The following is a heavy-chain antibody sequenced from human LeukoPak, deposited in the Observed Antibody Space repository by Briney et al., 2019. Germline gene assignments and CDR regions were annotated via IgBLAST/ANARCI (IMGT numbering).Heavy chain of an antibody. J-gene: IGHJ4*02. V-gene: IGHV3-30*02. CDR2: IRYDGSNK. Sequence: GGSLRLSCAVSGFTFTTYGMHWVRQAPGKGLEWVAFIRYDGSNKYYADSVKGRFTISRDNFKNTLYLQMNSLRADDTAVYYCAKDGGVWFGESNDYWGQGTLVTVSS. D-gene: IGHD3-10*01. CDR1: GFTFTTYG. CDR3: AKDGGVWFGESNDY.